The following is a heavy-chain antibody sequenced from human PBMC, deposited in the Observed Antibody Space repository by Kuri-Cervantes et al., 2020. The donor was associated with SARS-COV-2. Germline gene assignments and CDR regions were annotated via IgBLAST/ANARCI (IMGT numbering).Heavy chain of an antibody. CDR1: GYTFTSYD. CDR3: ARGPTFPYYYYMDV. V-gene: IGHV1-8*03. CDR2: MNPNSGNT. J-gene: IGHJ6*03. Sequence: ASVKVSCKASGYTFTSYDINWVRQATGQGLEWMGWMNPNSGNTGYAQKFRGRVTITRNTSISTAYMELSSLRSEDTAVYYCARGPTFPYYYYMDVWGKGTTVTVSS.